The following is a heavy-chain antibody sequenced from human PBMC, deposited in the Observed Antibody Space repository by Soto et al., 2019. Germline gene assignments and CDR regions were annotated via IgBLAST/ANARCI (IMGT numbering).Heavy chain of an antibody. V-gene: IGHV3-74*01. J-gene: IGHJ3*01. CDR1: GFTFSYYW. CDR3: XXXXRGAFDL. Sequence: EVQLVESEGGLVQPGGSLRLSCAASGFTFSYYWMHWVRQAPGQGLVWVSRIHSDGSSTTYADSVKGRFTISRDNXXXXXXXXXXXXXXXXXXXXXXXXXXRGAFDLWXQGTMVTVS. CDR2: IHSDGSST.